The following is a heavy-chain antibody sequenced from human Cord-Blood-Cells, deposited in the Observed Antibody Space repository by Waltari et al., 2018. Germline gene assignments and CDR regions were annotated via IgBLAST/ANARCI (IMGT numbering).Heavy chain of an antibody. V-gene: IGHV1-24*01. CDR2: FEPEDGET. D-gene: IGHD1-26*01. CDR3: ATVRGWELLAAFDI. Sequence: QVQLVQSGAEVKKHGASVKVSCKVSGYTLTEFSMHWVRQAPGKGLAWMGGFEPEDGETINAHKCQGRVTMTEDTATDTAYMELSSLRSEDTAVYYCATVRGWELLAAFDIWGQGTMVTVSS. CDR1: GYTLTEFS. J-gene: IGHJ3*02.